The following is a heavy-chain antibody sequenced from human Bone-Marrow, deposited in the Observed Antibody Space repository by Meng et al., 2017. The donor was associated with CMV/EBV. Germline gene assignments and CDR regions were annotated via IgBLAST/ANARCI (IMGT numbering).Heavy chain of an antibody. CDR2: INPNSGGT. CDR1: GYTFTSYG. CDR3: ARGPSRGHYYYYYGMDV. Sequence: ASVKVSCKASGYTFTSYGISWVRQAPGQGLEWMRWINPNSGGTNYAQKFQGRVTMTRDTSISTAYMELSRLRSDDTAVYYCARGPSRGHYYYYYGMDVWGQGTTVTVSS. J-gene: IGHJ6*02. D-gene: IGHD2-2*01. V-gene: IGHV1-2*02.